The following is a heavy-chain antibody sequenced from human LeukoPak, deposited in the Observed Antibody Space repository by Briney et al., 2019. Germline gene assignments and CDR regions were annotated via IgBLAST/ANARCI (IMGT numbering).Heavy chain of an antibody. D-gene: IGHD3-3*01. CDR3: ARDSRVYDFWSGYHDAFDI. Sequence: GGSLRLSCGASGFTFSSSTMSWVRQAPGKGLEWVSVIYSGGSTYYADSVKGRFTISRDNSKNTLYLQMNSLRAEDTAVYYCARDSRVYDFWSGYHDAFDIWGQGTMVTVSS. J-gene: IGHJ3*02. V-gene: IGHV3-53*01. CDR1: GFTFSSST. CDR2: IYSGGST.